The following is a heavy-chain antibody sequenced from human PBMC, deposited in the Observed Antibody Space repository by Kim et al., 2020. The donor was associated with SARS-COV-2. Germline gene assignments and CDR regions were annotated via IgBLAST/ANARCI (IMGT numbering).Heavy chain of an antibody. CDR2: ISYDGSNK. CDR1: GFTFSSYA. V-gene: IGHV3-30-3*01. CDR3: AREGAGYSSGWGDAFDI. Sequence: GGSLRLSCAASGFTFSSYATHWVRQAPGKGLEWVAVISYDGSNKYYADSVKGRFTISRDNSKNTLYLQMNSLRAEDTAVYYCAREGAGYSSGWGDAFDIWGQGTMVTVSS. J-gene: IGHJ3*02. D-gene: IGHD6-19*01.